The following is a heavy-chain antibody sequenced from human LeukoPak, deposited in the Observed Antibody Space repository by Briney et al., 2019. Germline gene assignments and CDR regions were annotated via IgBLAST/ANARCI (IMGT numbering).Heavy chain of an antibody. CDR1: GFTFSSYG. V-gene: IGHV3-33*06. D-gene: IGHD5-24*01. CDR2: IWYDGSNK. CDR3: AKGEGGWLQSSFFDY. Sequence: GGSLRLSCAASGFTFSSYGMNWVRQAPGKGLEWVAVIWYDGSNKYYADSVKGRFTISRDNSKNTLYLQMNSLRAEDTAVYYCAKGEGGWLQSSFFDYWGQGTLVTVSS. J-gene: IGHJ4*02.